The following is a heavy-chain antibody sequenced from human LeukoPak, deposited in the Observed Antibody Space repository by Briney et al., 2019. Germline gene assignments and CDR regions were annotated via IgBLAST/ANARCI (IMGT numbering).Heavy chain of an antibody. CDR1: GFSLSTSGMY. J-gene: IGHJ3*02. V-gene: IGHV2-5*01. CDR2: ISWNDDK. Sequence: SGPTLVKPTQTLTLTCTFSGFSLSTSGMYVGWIRQPPGKALEWIALISWNDDKRYSPSLKSRLTLTKDNSKNQVVLTMTNMDPVDTATYYCAHRNSDYRAFDIWGQGTMVTVSS. CDR3: AHRNSDYRAFDI. D-gene: IGHD4-11*01.